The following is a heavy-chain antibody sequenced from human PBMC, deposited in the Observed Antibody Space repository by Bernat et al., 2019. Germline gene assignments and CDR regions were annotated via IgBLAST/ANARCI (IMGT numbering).Heavy chain of an antibody. CDR3: ARDHGDGYNLY. Sequence: QVQLVQSGAEVKKPGASVRVSCKASGYTFTTYGISWVRQAPGQGLESMGWISAYNGYTNYAQKLQGTVTMTTDTSTTTAYMELRSLRSDDTAVYYCARDHGDGYNLYWGQGTLVTVSS. J-gene: IGHJ4*02. CDR1: GYTFTTYG. CDR2: ISAYNGYT. V-gene: IGHV1-18*01. D-gene: IGHD5-24*01.